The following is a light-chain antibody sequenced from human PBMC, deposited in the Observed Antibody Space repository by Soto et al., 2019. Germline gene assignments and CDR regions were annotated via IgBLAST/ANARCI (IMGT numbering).Light chain of an antibody. CDR2: GAS. CDR3: QQRSKLPLT. CDR1: QSVSDY. Sequence: EITLTQSPGTLSLSPGERATLSCKASQSVSDYLAWYQQKAGQPPRVLIYGASNRATDIPARFSGSGSGTDFTLTISRLEPEDSAVYYCQQRSKLPLTFGGGNRVEIK. V-gene: IGKV3-11*01. J-gene: IGKJ4*01.